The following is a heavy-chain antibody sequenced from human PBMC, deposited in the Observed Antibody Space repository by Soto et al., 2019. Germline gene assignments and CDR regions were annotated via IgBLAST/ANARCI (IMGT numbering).Heavy chain of an antibody. CDR2: ISAYNGNT. V-gene: IGHV1-18*04. D-gene: IGHD6-19*01. CDR1: GYTFTTYG. Sequence: QVHLLQSGAELKKPGASVKVSCKASGYTFTTYGFNWVRQAPGQGLEWMGWISAYNGNTNFAQDLQGRVTLTTETSTSTAYMELRSLRSDDTAVYYCATSSARGSHGPDDNGMDVWGQGTTVTVSS. J-gene: IGHJ6*02. CDR3: ATSSARGSHGPDDNGMDV.